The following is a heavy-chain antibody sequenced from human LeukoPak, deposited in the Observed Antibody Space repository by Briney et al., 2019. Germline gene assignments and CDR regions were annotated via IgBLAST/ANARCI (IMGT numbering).Heavy chain of an antibody. J-gene: IGHJ3*02. Sequence: HPGGSLRLSCEASGFTFSLYWMHWVRRAPGKGLVWVSRIVSDESSTTYADSVKGRFTISRDNSKNTLYLQMNSLRAEDTAVYYCARGKFEWLLSGWMVFDIWGQGTMVTVSS. V-gene: IGHV3-74*01. CDR1: GFTFSLYW. D-gene: IGHD3-3*01. CDR2: IVSDESST. CDR3: ARGKFEWLLSGWMVFDI.